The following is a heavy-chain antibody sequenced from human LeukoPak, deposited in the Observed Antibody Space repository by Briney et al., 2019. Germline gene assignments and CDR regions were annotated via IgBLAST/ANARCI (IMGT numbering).Heavy chain of an antibody. CDR2: IRYDGSNK. Sequence: GGSLRLSCAASGFTFSSYSMNWVRQAPGKGLEWVAFIRYDGSNKYYADSVKGRFTISRDNSKNTLYLQMNSLRAEDTAVYYCAKDARFYDFWSGYYGYWGQGTLVTVSS. J-gene: IGHJ4*02. CDR1: GFTFSSYS. V-gene: IGHV3-30*02. CDR3: AKDARFYDFWSGYYGY. D-gene: IGHD3-3*01.